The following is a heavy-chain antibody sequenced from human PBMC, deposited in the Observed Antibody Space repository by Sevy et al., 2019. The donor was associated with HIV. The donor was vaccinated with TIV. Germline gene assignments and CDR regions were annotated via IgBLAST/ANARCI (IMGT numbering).Heavy chain of an antibody. Sequence: GGSLRVACAASGFTFSSYNFNWVRQAPGKGLEWVSSISSSSSYIYYADSVKGRFTISRDNAKNSLYLQMSSLRAEDTAVYYCARPMYYDFSYGMDVWGQGTTVTVSS. V-gene: IGHV3-21*01. CDR3: ARPMYYDFSYGMDV. J-gene: IGHJ6*02. CDR1: GFTFSSYN. CDR2: ISSSSSYI. D-gene: IGHD3-3*01.